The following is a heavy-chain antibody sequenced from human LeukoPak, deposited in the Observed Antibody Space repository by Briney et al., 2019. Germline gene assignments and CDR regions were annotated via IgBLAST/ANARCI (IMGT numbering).Heavy chain of an antibody. CDR3: ARAGGGCSRTSCPIPYYGMDV. CDR1: GGPISGYY. CDR2: IYYSGST. Sequence: SETLSLTCTVSGGPISGYYWNWIRQPPGKGLELIGHIYYSGSTDYNPSLKSRVTISVDTSKSQFSLKLTSVTAADTAVYYCARAGGGCSRTSCPIPYYGMDVWGQGTAVTVSS. D-gene: IGHD2-2*01. V-gene: IGHV4-59*01. J-gene: IGHJ6*02.